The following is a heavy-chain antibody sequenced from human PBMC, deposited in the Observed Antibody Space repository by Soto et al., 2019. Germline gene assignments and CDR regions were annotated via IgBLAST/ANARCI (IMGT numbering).Heavy chain of an antibody. V-gene: IGHV4-34*01. CDR1: GGSFSGYY. D-gene: IGHD3-9*01. CDR3: ARVLRYFDWGRGYFDY. Sequence: QVQLQQWGAGLLKPSETLSLTCAVYGGSFSGYYWSWIRQPPGKGLEWIGEINHSGSTNYNPSLKSRVTISVDTSKNQFSLKLSSVTAADTAVYYCARVLRYFDWGRGYFDYWGQGTLVTVSS. CDR2: INHSGST. J-gene: IGHJ4*02.